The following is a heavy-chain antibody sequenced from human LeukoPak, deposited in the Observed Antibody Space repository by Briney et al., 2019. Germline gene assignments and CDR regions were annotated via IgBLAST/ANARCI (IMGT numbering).Heavy chain of an antibody. J-gene: IGHJ5*02. Sequence: GGSLRLSCAASGFTFSSYEMNWVRHAPGNWLEWVSYISSSGSAIYYADSVKGRFTISRDNAKNSPYLQMNSLTTEDTSVYSCATSVGYSSSWYWFDPWGQGTLVTVSS. CDR2: ISSSGSAI. V-gene: IGHV3-48*03. CDR1: GFTFSSYE. CDR3: ATSVGYSSSWYWFDP. D-gene: IGHD6-13*01.